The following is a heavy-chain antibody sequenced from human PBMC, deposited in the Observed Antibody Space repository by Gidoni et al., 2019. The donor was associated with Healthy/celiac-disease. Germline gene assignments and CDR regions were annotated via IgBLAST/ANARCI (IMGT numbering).Heavy chain of an antibody. Sequence: QLQLQESGTGLVTRPAPLSLTCTAPCGSTSSYYWSWFRPPRGKGLEWIGYIYYSGSTNYNPSLKGRVTISVDTSKNQYSLKLSSVTAADTAVYYCAREISSSQWRLGGFDYWGQGTLVTVSS. CDR2: IYYSGST. V-gene: IGHV4-59*01. D-gene: IGHD6-13*01. J-gene: IGHJ4*02. CDR1: CGSTSSYY. CDR3: AREISSSQWRLGGFDY.